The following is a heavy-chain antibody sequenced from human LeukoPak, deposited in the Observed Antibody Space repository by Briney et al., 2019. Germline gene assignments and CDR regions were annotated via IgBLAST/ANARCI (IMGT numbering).Heavy chain of an antibody. CDR2: INPNSGDA. D-gene: IGHD6-13*01. CDR3: AREEGSSWYGVDY. Sequence: GASVKVSCKASGYTFTGYYMHWMRQAPGQGLEWMGWINPNSGDAQYAQKFQGRVAMTRDTSISTAYMELRSLRSDDTAVYYCAREEGSSWYGVDYWGQGTLVTVSS. V-gene: IGHV1-2*02. CDR1: GYTFTGYY. J-gene: IGHJ4*02.